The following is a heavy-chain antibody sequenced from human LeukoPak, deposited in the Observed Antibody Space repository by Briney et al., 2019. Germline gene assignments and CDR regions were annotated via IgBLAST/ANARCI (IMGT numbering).Heavy chain of an antibody. D-gene: IGHD3-10*02. V-gene: IGHV3-53*01. CDR2: IYSGGST. CDR1: GFTVSSNY. CDR3: AELGITMIGGV. Sequence: GGSLRPSCAASGFTVSSNYMSWVRQAPGKGLEWVSVIYSGGSTYYADSVKGRFTISRDNAKNSLYLQMNSLRAEDTAVYYCAELGITMIGGVWGKGTTVTISS. J-gene: IGHJ6*04.